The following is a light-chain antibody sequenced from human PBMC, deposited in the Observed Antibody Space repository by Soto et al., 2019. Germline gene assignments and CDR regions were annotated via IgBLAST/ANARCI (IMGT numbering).Light chain of an antibody. Sequence: ESQMTESPASRSASVGDRVTITCRASQGIINYLAWYQQKAVKFPKLLLYAASTLQSGVPSRFSGSGSGTAFTLTISSLQPEDVATYYCQKYNSAPETFGQGTKV. V-gene: IGKV1-27*01. CDR3: QKYNSAPET. J-gene: IGKJ1*01. CDR1: QGIINY. CDR2: AAS.